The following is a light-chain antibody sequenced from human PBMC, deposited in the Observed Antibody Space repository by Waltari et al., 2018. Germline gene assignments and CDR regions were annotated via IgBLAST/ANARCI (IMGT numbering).Light chain of an antibody. V-gene: IGKV4-1*01. CDR2: WAS. CDR3: QQYYSART. CDR1: QSVLYSSNNKNY. Sequence: DSLAVSLGERATINCKSSQSVLYSSNNKNYLAWYQQKPGQPPKLLISWASTRESGVPDRFSGSGSGTDFTLTISSLQAEDVAVYYCQQYYSARTFGQGTKVEI. J-gene: IGKJ1*01.